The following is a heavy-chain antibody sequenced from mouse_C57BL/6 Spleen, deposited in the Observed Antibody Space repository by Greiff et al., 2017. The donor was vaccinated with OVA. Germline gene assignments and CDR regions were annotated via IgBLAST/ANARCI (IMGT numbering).Heavy chain of an antibody. CDR3: AREFITTVVAPSWAMDY. D-gene: IGHD1-1*01. CDR2: IYPGDGDT. V-gene: IGHV1-82*01. Sequence: QVQLQQSGPELVKPGASVKISCKASGYAFSSSWMNWVKQRPGKGLEWIGRIYPGDGDTNYNGKFKGKATLTADKSSSTAYMQLSSLTSEDSAVYFCAREFITTVVAPSWAMDYWGQGTSVTVSS. J-gene: IGHJ4*01. CDR1: GYAFSSSW.